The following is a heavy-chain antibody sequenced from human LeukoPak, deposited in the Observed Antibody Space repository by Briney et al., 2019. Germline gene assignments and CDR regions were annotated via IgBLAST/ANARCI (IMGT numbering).Heavy chain of an antibody. D-gene: IGHD4-11*01. Sequence: GGSLRLSCAASGFTFDDYAMHWVRQAPGKGLEWVTLISGDGGSTYYADSVKGRFTISRDNSKNSLYLQMNSLRTEDTAWYYCAEVANNYCDYFDYWGPRTLVTVSS. V-gene: IGHV3-43*02. CDR3: AEVANNYCDYFDY. CDR1: GFTFDDYA. J-gene: IGHJ4*02. CDR2: ISGDGGST.